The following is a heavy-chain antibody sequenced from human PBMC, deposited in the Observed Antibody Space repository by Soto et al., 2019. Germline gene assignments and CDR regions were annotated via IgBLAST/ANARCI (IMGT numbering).Heavy chain of an antibody. CDR2: IIPILGIA. J-gene: IGHJ3*02. CDR1: GGTFSSYT. D-gene: IGHD6-13*01. CDR3: ARGPSIAAAPDERAFDI. V-gene: IGHV1-69*02. Sequence: QVQLVQSGAEVQKPGSSVKVSCKASGGTFSSYTISWVRQAPGQGLEWMGRIIPILGIANYAQKFQGRVTITADKSTSTAYMELSSLRSEDTAVYYCARGPSIAAAPDERAFDIWGQGTMVTVSS.